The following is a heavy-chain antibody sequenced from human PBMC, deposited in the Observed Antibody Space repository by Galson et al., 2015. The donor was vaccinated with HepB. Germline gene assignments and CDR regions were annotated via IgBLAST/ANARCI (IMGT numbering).Heavy chain of an antibody. D-gene: IGHD3-10*01. CDR1: GFAFSTYS. V-gene: IGHV3-21*06. CDR3: ARDRGGQVVDY. Sequence: SLRLSCATSGFAFSTYSMNWVRQAPGKGLEWVSSISRFAVYIYYADSVKGRFTISSDNAKSSLYLQMKSLRAEDTDVYFCARDRGGQVVDYWGQGTLVTVSS. J-gene: IGHJ4*02. CDR2: ISRFAVYI.